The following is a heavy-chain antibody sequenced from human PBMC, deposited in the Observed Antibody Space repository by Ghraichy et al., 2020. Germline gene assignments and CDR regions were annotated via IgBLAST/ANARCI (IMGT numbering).Heavy chain of an antibody. J-gene: IGHJ2*01. CDR1: GFTFSSYA. V-gene: IGHV3-23*01. CDR3: AKVFSSSPGWYFDL. CDR2: ISGSGGST. D-gene: IGHD6-6*01. Sequence: GESLNISCAASGFTFSSYAMSWVRQAPGKGLEWVSAISGSGGSTYYADSVKGRFTISRDNSKNTLYLQMNSLRAEDTAVYYCAKVFSSSPGWYFDLWGRGTLVTVSS.